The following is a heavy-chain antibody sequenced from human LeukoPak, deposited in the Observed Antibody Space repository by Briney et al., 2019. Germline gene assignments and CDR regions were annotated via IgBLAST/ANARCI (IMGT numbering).Heavy chain of an antibody. D-gene: IGHD5-18*01. Sequence: PSETLSLTCAVYGGSFSGYYWSWIRQPPGKGLEWIGEIKHSGSTNYNPSLKSRVTISVDTSKNQFSLKLSSVTAADTAVYYCAGGGYSYGPMDVWGQGTTVTVSS. CDR2: IKHSGST. CDR1: GGSFSGYY. J-gene: IGHJ6*02. CDR3: AGGGYSYGPMDV. V-gene: IGHV4-34*01.